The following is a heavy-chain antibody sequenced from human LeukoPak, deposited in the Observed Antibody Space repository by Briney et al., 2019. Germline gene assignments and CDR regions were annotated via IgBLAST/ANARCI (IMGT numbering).Heavy chain of an antibody. Sequence: GGSLRLSCAASGFTFEDHVMHWVRQAPGKGLEWVSSISWSGDRMGYADAVKGRFTISRDNAKNSLFLQMNSLRVEDTALYYCAKVLGGSATTVWGQGTLVTVSS. CDR2: ISWSGDRM. CDR3: AKVLGGSATTV. D-gene: IGHD2-2*01. J-gene: IGHJ4*02. V-gene: IGHV3-9*01. CDR1: GFTFEDHV.